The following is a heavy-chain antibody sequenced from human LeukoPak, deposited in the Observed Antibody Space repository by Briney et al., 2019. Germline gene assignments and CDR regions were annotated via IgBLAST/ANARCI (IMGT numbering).Heavy chain of an antibody. Sequence: PGGSLRLSFAASGFTFSSYSMNWVRQAPGKGLEWVSYISSSSSTIYYADSVKGRFTISRDNAKNSLYLQMNSLRAEDTAVYYCAREKLPRWGSITMIVVVGVIDYWGQGTLVTVSS. CDR2: ISSSSSTI. CDR3: AREKLPRWGSITMIVVVGVIDY. D-gene: IGHD3-22*01. V-gene: IGHV3-48*04. J-gene: IGHJ4*02. CDR1: GFTFSSYS.